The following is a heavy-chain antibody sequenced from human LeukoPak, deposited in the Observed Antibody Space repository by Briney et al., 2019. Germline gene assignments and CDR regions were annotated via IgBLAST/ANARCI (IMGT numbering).Heavy chain of an antibody. CDR1: GYTFTSYG. Sequence: ASVKVSCKASGYTFTSYGISWVRQAPGQGLEWMGWISAYNGNTNYAQKLQGRVTMTTDTSTSTAYMELRSLRSDDTAVYYCARYYDILTGYRWGYFDYWGQGTLVTVSS. V-gene: IGHV1-18*01. J-gene: IGHJ4*02. D-gene: IGHD3-9*01. CDR2: ISAYNGNT. CDR3: ARYYDILTGYRWGYFDY.